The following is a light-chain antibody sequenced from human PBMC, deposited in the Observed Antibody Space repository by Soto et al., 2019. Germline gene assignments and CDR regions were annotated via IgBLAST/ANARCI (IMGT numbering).Light chain of an antibody. Sequence: DIQMTESPSSLSASVGDRVTITCRASQSINSYLNLYQQKPGKAPKLLIYAASSFQSGVPSRFSGSGSGTDFTLTISSLQPEDFATYYCQQSYSAPRTFGQGTKVDIK. V-gene: IGKV1-39*01. CDR3: QQSYSAPRT. J-gene: IGKJ1*01. CDR1: QSINSY. CDR2: AAS.